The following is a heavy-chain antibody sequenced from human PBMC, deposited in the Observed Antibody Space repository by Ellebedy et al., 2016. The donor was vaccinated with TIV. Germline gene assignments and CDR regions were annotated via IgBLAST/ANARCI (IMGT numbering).Heavy chain of an antibody. J-gene: IGHJ5*01. D-gene: IGHD2-2*01. V-gene: IGHV4-30-2*01. Sequence: MPSETLSLTCAVSGGSISSADYSRSWIRQPPGKGLEWIGYFFPTGSTYYNPSLKSRVTISVDRSKNQFSLIVSSVTAADTAVYYCARVKYQLLYNWFDSWGQGTLVTVSS. CDR3: ARVKYQLLYNWFDS. CDR2: FFPTGST. CDR1: GGSISSADYS.